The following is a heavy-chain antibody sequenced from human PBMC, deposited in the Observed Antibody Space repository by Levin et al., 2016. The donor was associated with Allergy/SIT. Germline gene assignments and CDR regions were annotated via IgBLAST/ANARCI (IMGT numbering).Heavy chain of an antibody. V-gene: IGHV4-34*01. CDR3: ARVLRSKYDY. Sequence: GSLRLSCAVYGGSFSGYYWSWIRQPPGKGLEYIGEINHSGNTNYNPSLKSRVTISVDTSKNEFSLNLSSVTAADTAVYYCARVLRSKYDYWGQGTLVTVSS. CDR1: GGSFSGYY. D-gene: IGHD2-21*02. CDR2: INHSGNT. J-gene: IGHJ4*02.